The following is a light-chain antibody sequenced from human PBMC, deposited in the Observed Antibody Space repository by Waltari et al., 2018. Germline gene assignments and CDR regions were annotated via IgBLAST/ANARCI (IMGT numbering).Light chain of an antibody. CDR2: YNT. CDR3: GTWDTNLRAGV. J-gene: IGLJ2*01. CDR1: SSNIWGGD. V-gene: IGLV1-51*01. Sequence: QSVLTQPPSVSATPGQQVTISCSGSSSNIWGGDLSWYQQLPGTAPKLLIYYNTERHSGIPDRFSGSKSGTSATLDISGLQTGDEADYYCGTWDTNLRAGVFGGGTKLTVL.